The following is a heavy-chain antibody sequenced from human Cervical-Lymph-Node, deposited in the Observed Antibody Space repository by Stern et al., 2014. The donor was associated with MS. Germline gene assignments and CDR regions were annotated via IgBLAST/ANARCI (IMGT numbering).Heavy chain of an antibody. J-gene: IGHJ5*02. D-gene: IGHD6-19*01. CDR1: GYTFSNYW. CDR2: IYPGDPDT. CDR3: ARQEWLDLDPFDP. Sequence: EVQLVESGAEVKKPGESLKISCKGSGYTFSNYWIGWVRQMPRKGLQWMGIIYPGDPDTRYNPSSQGRVTISADKPPSTAFLQWYSLKASDTAIYYCARQEWLDLDPFDPWGQGTLVTVSS. V-gene: IGHV5-51*01.